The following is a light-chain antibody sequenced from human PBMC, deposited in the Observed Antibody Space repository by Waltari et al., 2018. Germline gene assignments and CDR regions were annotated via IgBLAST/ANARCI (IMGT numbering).Light chain of an antibody. Sequence: QSALTQPASVSGSPGQSITISCTGTSRDVGAYNYVSWSQQHPGQAPKLLIYEVSHRPSGVSNRFSGSKSGNTASLTISGLQAEDEADYYCSSYTRSTTFVFGTGTKVTVL. V-gene: IGLV2-14*01. J-gene: IGLJ1*01. CDR3: SSYTRSTTFV. CDR2: EVS. CDR1: SRDVGAYNY.